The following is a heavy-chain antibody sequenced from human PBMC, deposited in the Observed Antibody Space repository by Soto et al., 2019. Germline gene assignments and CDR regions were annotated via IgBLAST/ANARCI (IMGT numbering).Heavy chain of an antibody. CDR3: ARDTGYCSGGSCYPWAFDI. D-gene: IGHD2-15*01. CDR2: IWDDGSNI. J-gene: IGHJ3*02. Sequence: QVQLVESGGGLVQPGRSLRLSCAVSGITFSSSGMHWVRQVPGKGLEWVAVIWDDGSNINYVDSWRGRFTISRDTSKNTLYLQMNSLRVEDTAVYYCARDTGYCSGGSCYPWAFDIWGRGTMVTVSS. V-gene: IGHV3-33*01. CDR1: GITFSSSG.